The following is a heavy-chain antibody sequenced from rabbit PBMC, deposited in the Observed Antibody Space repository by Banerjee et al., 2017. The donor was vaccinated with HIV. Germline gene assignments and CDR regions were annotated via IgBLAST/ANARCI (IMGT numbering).Heavy chain of an antibody. J-gene: IGHJ4*01. CDR2: IYISSGST. CDR1: GFSFSSGYY. V-gene: IGHV1S45*01. CDR3: ARGGGSSGWAFNL. D-gene: IGHD4-1*01. Sequence: QEQLVESGGGLVQPEGSLTLTCTASGFSFSSGYYMCWVRQAPVKGLELIGCIYISSGSTYYASWAKGRFTISKTSSTTVTLQMTSLTAADTATYFCARGGGSSGWAFNLWGPGTLVTVS.